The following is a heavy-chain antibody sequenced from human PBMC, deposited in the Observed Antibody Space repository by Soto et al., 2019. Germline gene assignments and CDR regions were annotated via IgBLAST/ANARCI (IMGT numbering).Heavy chain of an antibody. V-gene: IGHV1-46*03. Sequence: ASVKVSCKASGYTFTSYYMHWVRQAPGQGLEWMGIINPSGGSTSYAQKFQGRVTMTRDTSTSTVYMELGSLRSEDTAVYYCARDPLPEITNLQWFGWFDPWGQGTLVTVSS. D-gene: IGHD3-22*01. J-gene: IGHJ5*02. CDR2: INPSGGST. CDR1: GYTFTSYY. CDR3: ARDPLPEITNLQWFGWFDP.